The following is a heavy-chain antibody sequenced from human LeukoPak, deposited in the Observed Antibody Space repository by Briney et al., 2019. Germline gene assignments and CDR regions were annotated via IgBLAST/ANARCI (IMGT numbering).Heavy chain of an antibody. CDR1: GGSFTDYY. D-gene: IGHD3-22*01. CDR3: ARDRPQRGLN. CDR2: IYYSGST. V-gene: IGHV4-31*03. Sequence: SETLSLTCTVSGGSFTDYYWGWIRQPPGKGLEWIGYIYYSGSTYYNPSLKSRVTISVDTSKNQFSLNLSSVTAADTAVYYCARDRPQRGLNWGQGTLVTVSS. J-gene: IGHJ4*02.